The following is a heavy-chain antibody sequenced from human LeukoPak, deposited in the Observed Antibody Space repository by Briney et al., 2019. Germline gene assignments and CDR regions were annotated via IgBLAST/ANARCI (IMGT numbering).Heavy chain of an antibody. J-gene: IGHJ6*03. V-gene: IGHV3-48*03. CDR1: GFTFSSYE. CDR2: ISSSGSTI. CDR3: ASRSAGTGYYYYMDV. D-gene: IGHD6-19*01. Sequence: GGSLRLSCAASGFTFSSYEMNWVRQAPGKGLEWVSYISSSGSTIYYADSVKGRFTISRDNAKNSLYLQMNSLSAEDTAVYYCASRSAGTGYYYYMDVWGKGTTVTISS.